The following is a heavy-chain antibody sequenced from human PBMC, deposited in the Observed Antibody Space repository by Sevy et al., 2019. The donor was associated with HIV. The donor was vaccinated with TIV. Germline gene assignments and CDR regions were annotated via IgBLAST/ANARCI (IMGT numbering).Heavy chain of an antibody. CDR3: ARDEGSGSYYMVHYYYGMDV. D-gene: IGHD3-10*01. CDR1: GFTFSSYG. Sequence: WGSLRLSCAASGFTFSSYGMHWVRQAPGKGLEWVAVIWYDGSNKYYADSVKGRFTISRDNSKNTLYLQMNSLRAEDTAVYYCARDEGSGSYYMVHYYYGMDVWGQGTTVTVSS. V-gene: IGHV3-33*01. J-gene: IGHJ6*02. CDR2: IWYDGSNK.